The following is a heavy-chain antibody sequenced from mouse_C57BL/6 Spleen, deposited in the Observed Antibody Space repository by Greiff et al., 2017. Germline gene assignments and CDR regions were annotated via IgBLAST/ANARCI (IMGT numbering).Heavy chain of an antibody. CDR2: ISDGGSYT. D-gene: IGHD1-1*01. V-gene: IGHV5-4*01. CDR3: ARDRGYYGSSYAMDY. CDR1: GFTFSSYA. Sequence: EVQLQESGGGLVKPGGSLKLSCAASGFTFSSYAMSWVRQTPEKRLEWVATISDGGSYTYYPDNVKGRFTISRDTAKNNLYLQMSHLKSEDTAMYYCARDRGYYGSSYAMDYWGQGTSVTVSS. J-gene: IGHJ4*01.